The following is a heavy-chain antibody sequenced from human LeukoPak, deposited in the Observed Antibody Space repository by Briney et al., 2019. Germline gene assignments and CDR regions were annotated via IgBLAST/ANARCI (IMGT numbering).Heavy chain of an antibody. V-gene: IGHV4-31*03. CDR2: IYYSGST. Sequence: SETLSLTRTVSGGSISSGGYYWSWIRQHPGKGLGWIGYIYYSGSTYYNPSLKSRVTISIDTSKNQLSLRLSSVTATDTAVYYCARDRVRGTVTYAGFDPWGQGTLVTVSS. CDR3: ARDRVRGTVTYAGFDP. D-gene: IGHD3-10*01. J-gene: IGHJ5*02. CDR1: GGSISSGGYY.